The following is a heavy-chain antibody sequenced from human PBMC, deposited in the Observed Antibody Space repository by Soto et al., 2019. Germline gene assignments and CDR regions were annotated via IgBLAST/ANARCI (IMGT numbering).Heavy chain of an antibody. CDR3: ARGIAVIVVVLGGPPDKKSSDS. V-gene: IGHV4-34*01. J-gene: IGHJ4*02. CDR2: INHSGST. CDR1: GGSFSGHY. Sequence: SENLSLTCAVYGGSFSGHYCSCIRQPPGKELEWIGEINHSGSTNYIPSLKSRLTISVDTSKNQFSLKLRSVTAADTAVYYCARGIAVIVVVLGGPPDKKSSDSWGRGTLATV. D-gene: IGHD3-22*01.